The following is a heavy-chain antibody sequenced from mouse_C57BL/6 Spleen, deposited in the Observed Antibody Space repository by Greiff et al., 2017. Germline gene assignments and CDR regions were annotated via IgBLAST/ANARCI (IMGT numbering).Heavy chain of an antibody. Sequence: EVQLVESGPELVKPGASVKMSCKASGYTFTDYNMHWVKQSHGKSLEWIGYINPNNGGTSYNQKFKGKATLTVNKSSSTAYMELRSLTSEDSAVYYCARGGTAQADYWGQGTTLTVSS. CDR2: INPNNGGT. CDR3: ARGGTAQADY. V-gene: IGHV1-22*01. D-gene: IGHD3-2*02. J-gene: IGHJ2*01. CDR1: GYTFTDYN.